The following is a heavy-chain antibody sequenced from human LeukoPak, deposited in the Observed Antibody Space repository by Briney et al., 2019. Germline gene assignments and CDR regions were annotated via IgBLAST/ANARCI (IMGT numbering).Heavy chain of an antibody. Sequence: SETLSLTCTVSGDSISYYYWSWIRQPPGKGLEWIGYIYYSGSTYYNPSLKSRVTISVDTSKNQFSLKLSSVTAADTAVYYCARTDKTVLVDYWGQGTLVTVSS. CDR3: ARTDKTVLVDY. J-gene: IGHJ4*02. CDR1: GDSISYYY. V-gene: IGHV4-30-4*01. D-gene: IGHD3-9*01. CDR2: IYYSGST.